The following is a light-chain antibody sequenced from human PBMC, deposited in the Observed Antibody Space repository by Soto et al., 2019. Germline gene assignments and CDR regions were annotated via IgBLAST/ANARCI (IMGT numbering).Light chain of an antibody. Sequence: QSALTQPASVSGSPGQSITISCTGTSSDVGGYNCVSWYQQHPGKAPKLMIYEVSNRPSGVSNRFSGSKSGNTASLTISGLQAEDEADYYCSSYTSSSTYVFGTGTKVTV. CDR2: EVS. J-gene: IGLJ1*01. CDR1: SSDVGGYNC. V-gene: IGLV2-14*01. CDR3: SSYTSSSTYV.